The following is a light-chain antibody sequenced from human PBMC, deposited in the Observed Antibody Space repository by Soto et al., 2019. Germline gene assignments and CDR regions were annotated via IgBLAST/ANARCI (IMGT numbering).Light chain of an antibody. V-gene: IGLV2-14*01. J-gene: IGLJ2*01. Sequence: QSALTQPASVSGSPGQSITISCTGTSSDVGGYNYVSWYQQHPGKAPKLMIYDVSNRPSGVSNRFSGSKSGNTASLTISGLQAEDEADYYCSSYTSSSHVVFGGGIKLTVL. CDR3: SSYTSSSHVV. CDR1: SSDVGGYNY. CDR2: DVS.